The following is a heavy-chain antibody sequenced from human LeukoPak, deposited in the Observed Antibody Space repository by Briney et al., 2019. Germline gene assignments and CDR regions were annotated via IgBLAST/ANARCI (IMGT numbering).Heavy chain of an antibody. J-gene: IGHJ6*03. CDR2: ITSSSSYT. Sequence: GGSLRLSCAASGFTFSTYNMNWVRQAPGKGLEWVSSITSSSSYTFYADSVKGRFTISRDNAKNSLYLQMDSLRAEDTAIYYCARDPYNGGCGDSYYYYMDVWGKGTTVTISS. CDR3: ARDPYNGGCGDSYYYYMDV. CDR1: GFTFSTYN. D-gene: IGHD2-8*01. V-gene: IGHV3-21*01.